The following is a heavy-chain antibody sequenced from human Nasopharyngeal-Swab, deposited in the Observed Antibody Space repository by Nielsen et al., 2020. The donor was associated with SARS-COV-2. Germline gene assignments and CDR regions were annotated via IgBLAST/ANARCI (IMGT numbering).Heavy chain of an antibody. CDR2: IRSKPNNYAT. Sequence: GESLKISCAASGFSFTASAINWVRQASGKGLEWVGRIRSKPNNYATSYGVSVRGRFTISRDDSKNTAYLQMNSLKTEDTAVYYCAKVKSGTSYDAFDIWGQGTMVTVSS. V-gene: IGHV3-73*01. CDR3: AKVKSGTSYDAFDI. J-gene: IGHJ3*02. CDR1: GFSFTASA. D-gene: IGHD1-26*01.